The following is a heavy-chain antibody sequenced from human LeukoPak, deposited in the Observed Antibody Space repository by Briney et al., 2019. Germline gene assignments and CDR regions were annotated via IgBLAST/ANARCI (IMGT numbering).Heavy chain of an antibody. D-gene: IGHD2-2*01. J-gene: IGHJ5*02. CDR2: ISSSSSYI. Sequence: KPGGSLRLSCAASGFTFSSYSMNWVRQAPGKGLEWVSSISSSSSYIYCADSVKGRFTISRDNAKNSLYLQMNSLRAEDTAVYYCARDQGGVVVPAAITLNWFDPWGQGTLVTVSS. CDR1: GFTFSSYS. V-gene: IGHV3-21*01. CDR3: ARDQGGVVVPAAITLNWFDP.